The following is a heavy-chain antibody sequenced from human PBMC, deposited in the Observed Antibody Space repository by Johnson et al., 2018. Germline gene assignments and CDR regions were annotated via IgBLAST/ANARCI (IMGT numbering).Heavy chain of an antibody. CDR1: GFTFSSYG. CDR2: IWYDGSNK. D-gene: IGHD6-6*01. CDR3: ARDIAAESEYFQH. Sequence: LVESGGGVVQPGRSLRLSCAASGFTFSSYGMHWVRQAPGKGLEWVAVIWYDGSNKYYADSVKGRFTISRDNSKNTLYLQMNSLSAEDTAVYYCARDIAAESEYFQHWGQGTLVTVSS. V-gene: IGHV3-33*01. J-gene: IGHJ1*01.